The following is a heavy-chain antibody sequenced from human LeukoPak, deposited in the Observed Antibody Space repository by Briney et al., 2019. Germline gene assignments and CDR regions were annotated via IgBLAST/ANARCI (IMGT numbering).Heavy chain of an antibody. V-gene: IGHV5-51*01. D-gene: IGHD3-22*01. CDR1: GYSFTSYW. CDR2: IYPGDSDT. J-gene: IGHJ4*02. Sequence: GESLKISCKGSGYSFTSYWIGWVRQMPGKGLEWMGIIYPGDSDTRYSPSFQGQVTISADKSISTAYLQWSSLKASDTAMYYCARRRYYDSSGYQNPYYFDYWGQGTLVTVSS. CDR3: ARRRYYDSSGYQNPYYFDY.